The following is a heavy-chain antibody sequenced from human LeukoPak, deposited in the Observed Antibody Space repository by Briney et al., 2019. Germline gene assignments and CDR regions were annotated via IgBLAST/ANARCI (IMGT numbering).Heavy chain of an antibody. CDR2: IIPIFGTA. CDR3: AGYLGYCSSTSCHFDY. CDR1: GGTFSSYA. D-gene: IGHD2-2*01. V-gene: IGHV1-69*13. J-gene: IGHJ4*02. Sequence: SVKVSCKASGGTFSSYAISWVRQAPGQGLEWMGGIIPIFGTANYAQKFQGRVTITADESTSTAYMELSSLRSEDTAVYYCAGYLGYCSSTSCHFDYWGQGTLVTVSS.